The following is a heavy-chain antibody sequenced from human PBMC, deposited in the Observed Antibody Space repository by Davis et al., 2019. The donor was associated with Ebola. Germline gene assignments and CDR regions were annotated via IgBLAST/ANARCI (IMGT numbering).Heavy chain of an antibody. CDR1: GFTFNNYA. CDR3: AKDEISYGSGNTIDY. CDR2: ISSSGRSI. V-gene: IGHV3-23*01. J-gene: IGHJ4*02. D-gene: IGHD3-10*01. Sequence: GGSLRLSCEASGFTFNNYAMSWVRQAPGKGLEWVSGISSSGRSISYADSVKGRFTISRDNSKNTLYLQMNTLRAEDTAVYYCAKDEISYGSGNTIDYWGQGTLVTVSS.